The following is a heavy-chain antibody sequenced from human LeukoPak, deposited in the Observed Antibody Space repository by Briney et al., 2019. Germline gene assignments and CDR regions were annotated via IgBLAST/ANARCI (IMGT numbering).Heavy chain of an antibody. CDR2: IGTAGDT. Sequence: GALRLSCAASGLTFSSYDMHWVRQATGKGLEWVSAIGTAGDTYYPGSVKGRFTISRENAKNSLYLQMNSLRAGDTAVYYCARSPTYYDFWSGLPRSRYYYGMDVWGQGATVTVSS. CDR3: ARSPTYYDFWSGLPRSRYYYGMDV. CDR1: GLTFSSYD. J-gene: IGHJ6*02. V-gene: IGHV3-13*01. D-gene: IGHD3-3*01.